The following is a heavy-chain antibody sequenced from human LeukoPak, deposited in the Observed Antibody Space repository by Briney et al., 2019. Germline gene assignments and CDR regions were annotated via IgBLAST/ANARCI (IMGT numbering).Heavy chain of an antibody. D-gene: IGHD6-19*01. CDR2: IKTKPDGGTT. Sequence: GGSLRLSCTASGLTFSNAWMIWVRQAPGKGLEWVGRIKTKPDGGTTDYAAPVKGRFNISRDDSKNTLYLQMNSLKTEDTGVYYCSSWLHWGQGTLVTVSS. J-gene: IGHJ4*02. CDR1: GLTFSNAW. V-gene: IGHV3-15*01. CDR3: SSWLH.